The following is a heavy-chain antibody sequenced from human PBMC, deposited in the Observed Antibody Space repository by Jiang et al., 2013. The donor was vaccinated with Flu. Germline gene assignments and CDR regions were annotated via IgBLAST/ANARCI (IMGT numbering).Heavy chain of an antibody. CDR3: VSHAYWGDDAGLYYFDF. Sequence: SGSGLVKPSETLSLSCTISGGSISAKRNYWGWVRQPPGKGLEWIGSIYFNGWRTYNNPSLRSRVTISVDTSRNQLYLSLSSVIAADTALYYCVSHAYWGDDAGLYYFDFWGPGSLVTVSS. J-gene: IGHJ4*02. CDR2: IYFNGWRT. CDR1: GGSISAKRNY. D-gene: IGHD2-21*01. V-gene: IGHV4-39*01.